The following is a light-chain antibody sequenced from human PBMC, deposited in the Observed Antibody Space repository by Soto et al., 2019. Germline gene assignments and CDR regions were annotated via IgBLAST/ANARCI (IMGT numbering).Light chain of an antibody. Sequence: DIQMTQSPSTLSASVGDRVTITCRASQSISSWLAWYQQKPGKAPKLLIYDASSLESGVPSRFSGSGSGTEFTLSISSLQPDDFAPYYCQLGFGQGTKLEIK. J-gene: IGKJ2*03. CDR2: DAS. CDR3: QLG. V-gene: IGKV1-5*01. CDR1: QSISSW.